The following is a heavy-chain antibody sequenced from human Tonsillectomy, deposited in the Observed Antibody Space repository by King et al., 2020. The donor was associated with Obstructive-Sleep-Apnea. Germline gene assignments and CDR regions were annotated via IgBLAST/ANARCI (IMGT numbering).Heavy chain of an antibody. CDR3: ARGSHYYDTSGYFYYFDY. CDR2: VYSGGST. J-gene: IGHJ4*02. V-gene: IGHV3-66*01. Sequence: VQLVESGGGLVQPGGSLRLSCAASGFTASSNYMSWVRQAPGKGLEWVSVVYSGGSTYYADSVKGSFTISRDNSKNTLYLQMNSLRAEETAVYYCARGSHYYDTSGYFYYFDYWGQGTLVTVSS. CDR1: GFTASSNY. D-gene: IGHD3-22*01.